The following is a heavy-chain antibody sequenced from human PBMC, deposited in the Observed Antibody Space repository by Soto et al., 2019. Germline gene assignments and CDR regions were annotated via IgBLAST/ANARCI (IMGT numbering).Heavy chain of an antibody. V-gene: IGHV3-48*02. CDR2: IGSGSRTI. CDR3: ARSGYRSGFDY. J-gene: IGHJ4*02. Sequence: EVQLVESGGGLVQPGGSLRLSCAASGFTFSNYAMHWVRQAPGTGLEWVSYIGSGSRTICYADSVKGRFTISRDNAKNSLYLQMNSPRDEDTAVYSCARSGYRSGFDYWGQGTLVTVSS. CDR1: GFTFSNYA. D-gene: IGHD5-18*01.